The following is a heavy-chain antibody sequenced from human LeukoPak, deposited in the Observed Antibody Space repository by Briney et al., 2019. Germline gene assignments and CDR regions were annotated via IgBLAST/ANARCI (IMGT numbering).Heavy chain of an antibody. CDR1: GYTFTGYY. CDR3: ARANYQMVTTPTLNLFDP. D-gene: IGHD2-21*02. CDR2: TNHNSGGT. J-gene: IGHJ5*02. V-gene: IGHV1-2*02. Sequence: ASVKVSCKASGYTFTGYYMHWVRQAPGQGLEWMGWTNHNSGGTTYAQKFQVSVTMTRDTSISTAYMELSRLRSDDTAVYYCARANYQMVTTPTLNLFDPWGQGTLVTVSS.